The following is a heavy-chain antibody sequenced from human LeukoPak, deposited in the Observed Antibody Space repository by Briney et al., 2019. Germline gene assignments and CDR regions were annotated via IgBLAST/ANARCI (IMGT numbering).Heavy chain of an antibody. CDR1: GFTFSSYS. CDR3: ARDPNSRSWYPRNWFDP. D-gene: IGHD6-13*01. J-gene: IGHJ5*02. Sequence: PGGSLRLSCAASGFTFSSYSMNWVRQAPGKGLEWVSDISSSSSTIYYADSVRGRFTISRDNAKNSLYLQMNSLRAEDTAVYYCARDPNSRSWYPRNWFDPWGQGTLVTVSS. V-gene: IGHV3-48*04. CDR2: ISSSSSTI.